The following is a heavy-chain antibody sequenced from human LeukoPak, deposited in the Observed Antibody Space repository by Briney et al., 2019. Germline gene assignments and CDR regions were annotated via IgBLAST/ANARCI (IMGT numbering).Heavy chain of an antibody. CDR1: GFPFSTYD. Sequence: GGSLRLSCATSGFPFSTYDMHWVRQAPGKGLEWVSAFGSAGDTYYPGAVKGRFTISRDYATDSLYLQMNSLRAGDTAVYFCVRGALPGDNWYFDLWGRGTLVTVSS. J-gene: IGHJ2*01. CDR3: VRGALPGDNWYFDL. CDR2: FGSAGDT. V-gene: IGHV3-13*01.